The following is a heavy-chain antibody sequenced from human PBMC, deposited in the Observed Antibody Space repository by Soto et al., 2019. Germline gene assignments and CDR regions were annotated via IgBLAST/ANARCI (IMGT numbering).Heavy chain of an antibody. Sequence: SETLSLTCSVSGVSIGSHFWSWIRQAPGKGPELVGYIYHTVNTNYNPALKSRVTISMDTSENQLSLHLSSVTASDRAVYYCARLQYTVVTALDIWGQGTMVTVSS. J-gene: IGHJ3*02. CDR1: GVSIGSHF. V-gene: IGHV4-59*11. CDR3: ARLQYTVVTALDI. D-gene: IGHD2-15*01. CDR2: IYHTVNT.